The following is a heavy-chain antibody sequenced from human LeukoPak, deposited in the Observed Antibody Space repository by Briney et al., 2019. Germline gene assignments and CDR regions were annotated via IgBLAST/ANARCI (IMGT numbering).Heavy chain of an antibody. J-gene: IGHJ3*02. Sequence: GGSLRLSCAASGFTFSSYGMHWVRQAPGKGLEWVAVISYDGSNKYYADSVKGRFTISRDNSKNTLYLQMNSLRAEDTAVYYCAKDRRLFRGAFDIWGQGTMVTVSS. CDR2: ISYDGSNK. V-gene: IGHV3-30*18. CDR3: AKDRRLFRGAFDI. CDR1: GFTFSSYG. D-gene: IGHD5-12*01.